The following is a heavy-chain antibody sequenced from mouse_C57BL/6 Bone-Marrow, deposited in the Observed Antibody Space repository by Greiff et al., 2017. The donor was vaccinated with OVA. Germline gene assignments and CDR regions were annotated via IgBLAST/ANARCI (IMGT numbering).Heavy chain of an antibody. V-gene: IGHV1-64*01. CDR2: IHPNSGST. D-gene: IGHD2-14*01. Sequence: QVQLQQPGAELVKPGASVKLSCKASGYTFTSYWMHWVKQRPGQGLEWIGMIHPNSGSTNYNEKFKSKATLTVDKSSSTAYMQLSSLTSEDSAVYYCARRGIYYRLENVMDYWGQGTSVTVSS. J-gene: IGHJ4*01. CDR1: GYTFTSYW. CDR3: ARRGIYYRLENVMDY.